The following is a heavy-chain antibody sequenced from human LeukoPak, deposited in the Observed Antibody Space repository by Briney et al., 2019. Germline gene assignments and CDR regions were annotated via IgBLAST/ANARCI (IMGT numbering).Heavy chain of an antibody. CDR3: ARESPDYYDNQFDY. Sequence: SETLSLTCTVSGGSISSYYWSWIRQPPGKGLEWIGYIYYSGSTNYNHSLKSRVTISVDTSKNQYSLRLSSVTAADTAVYYCARESPDYYDNQFDYWGQGTLVTVSS. CDR2: IYYSGST. J-gene: IGHJ4*02. CDR1: GGSISSYY. V-gene: IGHV4-59*01. D-gene: IGHD3-22*01.